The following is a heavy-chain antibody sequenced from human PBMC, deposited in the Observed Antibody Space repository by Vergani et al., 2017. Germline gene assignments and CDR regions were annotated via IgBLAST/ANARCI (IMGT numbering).Heavy chain of an antibody. D-gene: IGHD6-19*01. CDR1: GYTFSSYG. J-gene: IGHJ4*02. CDR3: ARDTGIAVAGELGY. CDR2: SSAYNGNT. Sequence: QVQLVQSGAEVKKPGASVKVSCKASGYTFSSYGISWVRQAPGQGLEWMGWSSAYNGNTNYAQKVQGRVTMTTDTSTSTAYMELRSLRSDDTAVYYCARDTGIAVAGELGYWGQGTLVTVSS. V-gene: IGHV1-18*04.